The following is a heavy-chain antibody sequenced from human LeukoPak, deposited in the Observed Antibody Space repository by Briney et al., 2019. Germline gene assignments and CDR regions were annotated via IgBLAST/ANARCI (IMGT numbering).Heavy chain of an antibody. V-gene: IGHV3-30*03. CDR1: GFTFSSYG. J-gene: IGHJ4*02. CDR2: ISYDGSNK. CDR3: ARGASSIAAPQYY. Sequence: PGRSLRLSCAASGFTFSSYGMHWVRQAPGKGLEWVAVISYDGSNKYYADSVKGRFTISRDNSKNTLYLQMNSLRAEDTAVYYCARGASSIAAPQYYWGQGTLVTVSS. D-gene: IGHD6-6*01.